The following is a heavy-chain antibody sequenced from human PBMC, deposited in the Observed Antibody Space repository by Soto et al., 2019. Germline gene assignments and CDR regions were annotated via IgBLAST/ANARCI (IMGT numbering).Heavy chain of an antibody. Sequence: GGSLRLSCAASGFTFSSYAMSWVRQAPGKGLEWVSAISGSGGSTYYADSVKGRFTISRDNSKNTLYLQMNSLRAEDTAVYYCAKDRVYGDYGPFGGFDYWGQGTLVTVSS. J-gene: IGHJ4*02. CDR1: GFTFSSYA. CDR2: ISGSGGST. D-gene: IGHD4-17*01. CDR3: AKDRVYGDYGPFGGFDY. V-gene: IGHV3-23*01.